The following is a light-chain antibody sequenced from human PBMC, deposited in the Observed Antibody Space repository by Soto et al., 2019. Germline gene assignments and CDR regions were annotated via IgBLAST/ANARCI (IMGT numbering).Light chain of an antibody. J-gene: IGKJ4*01. CDR3: QQSYSTPPALT. CDR1: QSISSY. CDR2: AAS. Sequence: DIQMTQSPSSLSASVGDRVTITCRASQSISSYVNWYQQKPGKAPKLLIYAASSLQSGVPSRFSGSGSGTDVTLTISSLQPEDFATYYCQQSYSTPPALTFGGGTKVEIK. V-gene: IGKV1-39*01.